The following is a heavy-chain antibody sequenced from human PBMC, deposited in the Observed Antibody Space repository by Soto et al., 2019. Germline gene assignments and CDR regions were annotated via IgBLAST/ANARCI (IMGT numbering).Heavy chain of an antibody. D-gene: IGHD3-9*01. V-gene: IGHV1-69*13. CDR1: GGTFSSYA. J-gene: IGHJ4*02. CDR2: IIPIFGTA. CDR3: ARENDRNYDILTGYFDY. Sequence: SVKVSCKASGGTFSSYAISWVRQAPGQGLEWMGGIIPIFGTANYAQKFQGRVTITADESTSTAYMELSSLRSEDTAVYYCARENDRNYDILTGYFDYWGQGTLVTVSS.